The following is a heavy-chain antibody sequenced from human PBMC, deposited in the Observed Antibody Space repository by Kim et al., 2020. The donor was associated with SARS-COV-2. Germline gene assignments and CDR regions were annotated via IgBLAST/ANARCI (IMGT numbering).Heavy chain of an antibody. J-gene: IGHJ4*02. D-gene: IGHD3-10*01. Sequence: SVKGRFTISRDDTKNTLYLQMNSLRAEDTAVYYCATTWGSPTMVRGANDYWGQGTLVTVSS. V-gene: IGHV3-23*01. CDR3: ATTWGSPTMVRGANDY.